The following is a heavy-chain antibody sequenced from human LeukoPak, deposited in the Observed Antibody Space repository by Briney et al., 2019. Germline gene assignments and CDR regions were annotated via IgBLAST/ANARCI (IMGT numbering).Heavy chain of an antibody. Sequence: PSETLSLTCTVSGGSISSSPYYWCWIRQPPGTGLEWIGSIYVSGTTCDNPSLKSRVTISLDTSKNKFSMSLTSVTAADSFVYYRSGENAGNIVDYWGQGTLVTVSS. CDR1: GGSISSSPYY. CDR2: IYVSGTT. D-gene: IGHD4-23*01. CDR3: SGENAGNIVDY. J-gene: IGHJ4*02. V-gene: IGHV4-39*07.